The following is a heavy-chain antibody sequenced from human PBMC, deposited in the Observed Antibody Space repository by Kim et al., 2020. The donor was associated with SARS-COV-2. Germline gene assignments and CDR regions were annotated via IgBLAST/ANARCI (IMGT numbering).Heavy chain of an antibody. D-gene: IGHD3-22*01. CDR2: IVVGSGNT. Sequence: SVKVSCKASGFTFTSSAVQWVRQARGQRLEWIGWIVVGSGNTNYAQKYQERVTITKDISTSTAYMELSNLRSEDTAVYYCEADAFNYYASSGYLGRWGQGTLVTVSS. CDR3: EADAFNYYASSGYLGR. CDR1: GFTFTSSA. J-gene: IGHJ4*02. V-gene: IGHV1-58*01.